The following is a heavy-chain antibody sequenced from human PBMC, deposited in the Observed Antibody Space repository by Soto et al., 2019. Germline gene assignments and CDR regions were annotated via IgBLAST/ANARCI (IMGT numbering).Heavy chain of an antibody. CDR3: AHKVRYLDARDV. CDR1: GFSLTSNDVG. CDR2: IYWDDDK. V-gene: IGHV2-5*02. J-gene: IGHJ6*02. Sequence: SGPKLVNPTQTLTLTCTFSGFSLTSNDVGVGWIRQPPGKALEWLALIYWDDDKRYSPSLKSRLTITKDTSKNQVVLTLTNMDPVDTATYYCAHKVRYLDARDVWGQGTTGSVS. D-gene: IGHD3-9*01.